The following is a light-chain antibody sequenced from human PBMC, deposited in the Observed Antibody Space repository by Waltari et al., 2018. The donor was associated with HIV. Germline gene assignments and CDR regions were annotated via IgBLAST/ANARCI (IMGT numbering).Light chain of an antibody. CDR1: QSLLHSNGYNY. V-gene: IGKV2-28*01. CDR2: LGS. CDR3: MQALQPLGIT. J-gene: IGKJ3*01. Sequence: EMVMTQSPLSLPVTPGEPASISCRSSQSLLHSNGYNYLDWYLQKPGQSPQLLIYLGSNRASGVPARFGGSGSGTDFTLKISRGEAEDVGVHYCMQALQPLGITFGPGTKGDSK.